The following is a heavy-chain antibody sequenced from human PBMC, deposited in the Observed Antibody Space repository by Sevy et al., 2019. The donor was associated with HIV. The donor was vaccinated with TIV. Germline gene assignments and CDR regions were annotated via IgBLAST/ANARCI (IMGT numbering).Heavy chain of an antibody. D-gene: IGHD3-9*01. Sequence: GGSLRLSCAASGFTFSSYSMNWVRQAPGKGLEWVSSISSSSYIYYADSVKGRFTISRDNAKNSLYLQMNSLRAEDTAGYYCARDHDILTGYYRNGPDAFDIWGQGTMVTVSS. V-gene: IGHV3-21*01. CDR3: ARDHDILTGYYRNGPDAFDI. J-gene: IGHJ3*02. CDR2: ISSSSYI. CDR1: GFTFSSYS.